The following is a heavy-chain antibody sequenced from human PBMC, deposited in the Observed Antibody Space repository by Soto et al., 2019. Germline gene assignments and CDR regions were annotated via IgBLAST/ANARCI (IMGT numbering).Heavy chain of an antibody. J-gene: IGHJ4*02. CDR3: ARMRGSSNWETPS. CDR1: GFTFSSYS. CDR2: ISSSSSTI. D-gene: IGHD6-13*01. V-gene: IGHV3-48*01. Sequence: GGSLILSCASSGFTFSSYSMIWVRPAPGKGLEWVSYISSSSSTIYYADSVKGRFTISRDNAKNSLYLQMNSLRAEDTAVYYCARMRGSSNWETPSWGQGTLVTVSS.